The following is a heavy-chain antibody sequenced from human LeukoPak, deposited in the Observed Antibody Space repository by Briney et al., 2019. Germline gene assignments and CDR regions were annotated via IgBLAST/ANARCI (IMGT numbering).Heavy chain of an antibody. CDR3: ARPRLEYCSGGSCFDAFDI. D-gene: IGHD2-15*01. CDR1: GFTFSTST. CDR2: ISSRSSYK. V-gene: IGHV3-21*04. Sequence: GGSLRLSCAASGFTFSTSTMNWVRQAPGKGLEWVSSISSRSSYKYDADSVKGRFTISRDNAKNSLYLQMNSLTAEDTAIYSCARPRLEYCSGGSCFDAFDIWGQGTMVTVSS. J-gene: IGHJ3*02.